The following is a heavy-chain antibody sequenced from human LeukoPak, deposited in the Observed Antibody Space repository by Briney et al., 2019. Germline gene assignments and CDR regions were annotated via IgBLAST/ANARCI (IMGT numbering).Heavy chain of an antibody. V-gene: IGHV3-53*01. Sequence: GRSLRLSCAASGFTFSSYGMSWVRQAPGKGLEWVSVIYSGGSTYYADSVKGRFTISRDNSKNTLYLQMNSLRAEDTAVYYCATDYGGNNYWGQGTLVTVSS. CDR3: ATDYGGNNY. J-gene: IGHJ4*02. D-gene: IGHD4-23*01. CDR2: IYSGGST. CDR1: GFTFSSYG.